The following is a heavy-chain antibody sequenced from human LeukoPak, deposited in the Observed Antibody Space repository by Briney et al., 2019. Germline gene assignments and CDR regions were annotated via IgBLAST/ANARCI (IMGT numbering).Heavy chain of an antibody. CDR2: TSGSGGST. Sequence: PGGSLRLSCAASGFTFSSYAMSWVRQAPGKGLEGVSATSGSGGSTYYADSVKGRFTISRDNSKNTLYLQMNSLRAKDTAVYYCVKSFYYYASSGYSKGDYWGQGTLVTVSS. V-gene: IGHV3-23*01. J-gene: IGHJ4*02. CDR1: GFTFSSYA. D-gene: IGHD3-22*01. CDR3: VKSFYYYASSGYSKGDY.